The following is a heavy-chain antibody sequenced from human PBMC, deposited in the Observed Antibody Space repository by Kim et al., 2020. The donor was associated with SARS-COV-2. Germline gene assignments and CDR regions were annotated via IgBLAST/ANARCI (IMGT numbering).Heavy chain of an antibody. Sequence: PSLKSRVTISVDTSKNQFSLKLSSVTATDTGVYYCARRAYSSSTTYYFDYWGQGTLVTVSS. CDR3: ARRAYSSSTTYYFDY. J-gene: IGHJ4*02. D-gene: IGHD6-6*01. V-gene: IGHV4-39*01.